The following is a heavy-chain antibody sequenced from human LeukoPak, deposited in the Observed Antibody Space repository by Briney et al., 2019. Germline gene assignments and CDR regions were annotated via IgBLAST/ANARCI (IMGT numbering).Heavy chain of an antibody. Sequence: GGSLRLSCAASGFTFSSYWMSWVRQAPGKGLEWVANIKQDGSEKYYVDSVKGRFTISRDNAKNSLYLQMNSLRAEDTAVYYCARSWFGGYYRYFDYWGQGTLVTVSS. J-gene: IGHJ4*02. CDR3: ARSWFGGYYRYFDY. D-gene: IGHD3-22*01. CDR2: IKQDGSEK. CDR1: GFTFSSYW. V-gene: IGHV3-7*01.